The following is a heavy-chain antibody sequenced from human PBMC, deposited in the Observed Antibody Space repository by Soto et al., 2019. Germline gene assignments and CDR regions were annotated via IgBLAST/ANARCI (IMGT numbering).Heavy chain of an antibody. D-gene: IGHD6-19*01. CDR1: GGSNSSSSYY. V-gene: IGHV4-39*01. CDR2: IYYSGST. J-gene: IGHJ6*02. CDR3: ASQAGFYYYYGMDV. Sequence: SETLSLTCTVSGGSNSSSSYYWGWIRQPPGKGLEWIGSIYYSGSTYYNPSLKSRVTISVDTSKNQFSLKLSSVTAADTSVYYCASQAGFYYYYGMDVWGQGTTVTVS.